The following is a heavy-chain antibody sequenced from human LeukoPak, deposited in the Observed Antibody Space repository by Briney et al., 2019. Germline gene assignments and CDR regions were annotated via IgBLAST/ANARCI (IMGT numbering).Heavy chain of an antibody. D-gene: IGHD6-19*01. CDR3: AKVIAVAGPEGDYYGMDV. V-gene: IGHV3-30*18. CDR1: GFTFSSYG. Sequence: GGSLRLSCAASGFTFSSYGMHWVRQAPGKGLEWVAVISYDGSNKYYADSVKGRFTISRDNSKNTLYLQMNSLRAEDTAVYYCAKVIAVAGPEGDYYGMDVWGQGTTVTVSS. J-gene: IGHJ6*02. CDR2: ISYDGSNK.